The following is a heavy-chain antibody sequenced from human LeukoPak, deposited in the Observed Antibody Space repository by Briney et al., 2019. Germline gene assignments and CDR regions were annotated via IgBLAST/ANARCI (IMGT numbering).Heavy chain of an antibody. Sequence: ASVKVSCKASGYTFTGYYTHWVRQAPGQGLEWMGWINPNSGGTNYAQKFQGRVTMTRDTSISTAYMELSRLRSDDTAVYYCAGVGGYDFWSGYYNRQGAFDIWGQGTMVTVSS. J-gene: IGHJ3*02. CDR3: AGVGGYDFWSGYYNRQGAFDI. CDR1: GYTFTGYY. V-gene: IGHV1-2*02. D-gene: IGHD3-3*01. CDR2: INPNSGGT.